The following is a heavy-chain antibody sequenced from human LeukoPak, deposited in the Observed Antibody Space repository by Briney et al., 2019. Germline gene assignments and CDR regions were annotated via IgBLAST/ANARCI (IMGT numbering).Heavy chain of an antibody. J-gene: IGHJ2*01. D-gene: IGHD3-22*01. Sequence: SETLSHTCTVSGGTISSYYWRCIRQPAGKGLEWIGRIYTSGSTNYNPSLKSRVTMSVDTSKNQFSLKLSSVTAADTAVYYCARDRDSSGLRDFNLWGRGTLVTVSA. V-gene: IGHV4-4*07. CDR3: ARDRDSSGLRDFNL. CDR2: IYTSGST. CDR1: GGTISSYY.